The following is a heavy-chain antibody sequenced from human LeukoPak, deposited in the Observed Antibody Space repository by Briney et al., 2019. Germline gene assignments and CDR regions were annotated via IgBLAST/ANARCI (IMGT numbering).Heavy chain of an antibody. CDR1: GYIFTELS. Sequence: ASVKVSCKVSGYIFTELSIHWVRQTPGNGLEWMGGFDPENGETLYAQKFQGRVTMTEDTSTDTAYMELSSLRAEDTDVYYCATDRFVLRYFRWLFYWGQGPLVTVSS. D-gene: IGHD3-9*01. V-gene: IGHV1-24*01. CDR3: ATDRFVLRYFRWLFY. CDR2: FDPENGET. J-gene: IGHJ4*02.